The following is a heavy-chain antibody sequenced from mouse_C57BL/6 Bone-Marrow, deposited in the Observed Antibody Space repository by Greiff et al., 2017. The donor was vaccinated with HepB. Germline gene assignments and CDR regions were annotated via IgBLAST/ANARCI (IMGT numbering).Heavy chain of an antibody. CDR3: AREITTKAYYYAMDY. V-gene: IGHV1-80*01. CDR2: IYPGDGDT. Sequence: QVQLQQSGAELVKPGASVKISCKASGYAFSSYWMNWVKQRPGKGLEWIGQIYPGDGDTNYNGKFKGKATLTADKSSSTAYMQLSSLTSEDSAVYFCAREITTKAYYYAMDYWGQGTSVTVSS. CDR1: GYAFSSYW. J-gene: IGHJ4*01. D-gene: IGHD2-4*01.